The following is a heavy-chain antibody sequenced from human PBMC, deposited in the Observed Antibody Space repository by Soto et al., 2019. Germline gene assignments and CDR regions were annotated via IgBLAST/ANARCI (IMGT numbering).Heavy chain of an antibody. D-gene: IGHD3-22*01. V-gene: IGHV3-20*04. J-gene: IGHJ2*01. CDR2: IGWNGGVT. CDR3: ARDSVVVSFRPRNFDL. CDR1: GFPFDEYG. Sequence: PGGSRRLSCIASGFPFDEYGLTWVRKVPGRGLEWVSGIGWNGGVTGYADSVKGRFTISRDNVKNSLYLQMNSLRAEDTAIYYCARDSVVVSFRPRNFDLWGRGTQVTVSS.